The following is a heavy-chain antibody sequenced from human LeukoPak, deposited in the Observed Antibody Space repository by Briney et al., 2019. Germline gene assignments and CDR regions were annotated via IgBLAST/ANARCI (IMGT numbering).Heavy chain of an antibody. Sequence: PSETLSLTCTVSGGSISSYYWSWIRQPPGKGLEWIAYIYISGSTDYNPSLKSRVTISLDTSRNLFSLKLSSLTAADTAVYYCARHRGYERTGYYFLDAFDLWGQGTMVTVSS. V-gene: IGHV4-4*09. CDR3: ARHRGYERTGYYFLDAFDL. CDR1: GGSISSYY. J-gene: IGHJ3*01. CDR2: IYISGST. D-gene: IGHD3-22*01.